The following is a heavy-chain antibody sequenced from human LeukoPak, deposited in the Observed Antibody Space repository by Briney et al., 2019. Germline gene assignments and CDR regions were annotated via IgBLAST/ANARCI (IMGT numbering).Heavy chain of an antibody. CDR2: IYHGGST. V-gene: IGHV4-4*02. CDR1: GGSISSSNW. Sequence: SETLSLTCAVSGGSISSSNWWSWVRQPPGKGLEWIGEIYHGGSTNYNPSLKSRVTISVDKSKNQFSLKLSSVTAADTAVYYCARVYYDSSGPNALDYWGQGTLVTVSS. D-gene: IGHD3-22*01. J-gene: IGHJ4*02. CDR3: ARVYYDSSGPNALDY.